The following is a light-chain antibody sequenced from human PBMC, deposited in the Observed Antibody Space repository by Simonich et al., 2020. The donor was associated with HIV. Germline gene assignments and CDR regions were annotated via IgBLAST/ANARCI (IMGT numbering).Light chain of an antibody. J-gene: IGKJ2*01. CDR1: QSVLYSSNNKNY. CDR3: QQCHSHPHT. V-gene: IGKV4-1*01. CDR2: WAS. Sequence: DIVMTQSPDSLAVSLGERATINCKSSQSVLYSSNNKNYLAWYQQKPGQPPKLLIYWASPRESGVPDRFSASGSGKDFTLTISSLQAEDVAVYFCQQCHSHPHTFGQGTKVEIK.